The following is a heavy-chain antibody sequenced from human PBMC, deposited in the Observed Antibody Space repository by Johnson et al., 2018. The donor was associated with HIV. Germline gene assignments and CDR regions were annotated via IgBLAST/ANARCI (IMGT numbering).Heavy chain of an antibody. D-gene: IGHD3-10*01. CDR3: AKDVAYYYGAGSRDAFDI. CDR2: IKSKTDGGTT. V-gene: IGHV3-15*05. J-gene: IGHJ3*02. Sequence: VQLVESGGGLVKPGGSLRLSCAASGFTFSNAWMRWVRQAPGKGLEWVGRIKSKTDGGTTDYAAPVKGRFTISRDDSENTLYLQMNSLRAEDTAVYYCAKDVAYYYGAGSRDAFDIWGQGTMVTVSS. CDR1: GFTFSNAW.